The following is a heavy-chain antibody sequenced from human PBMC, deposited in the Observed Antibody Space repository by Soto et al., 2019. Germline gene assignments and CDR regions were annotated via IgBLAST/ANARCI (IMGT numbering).Heavy chain of an antibody. CDR2: IYFSGST. CDR1: GGSISNGGYY. D-gene: IGHD3-16*01. Sequence: QLQLEESGPGLVKPSQTLSLTCAVSGGSISNGGYYWSWIRQHPGKGLEWIGSIYFSGSTYYNPSLKSRVTSSAATPKIQFSLKQSAVTAADTAVYYCARDSHSKQPNHRWGGGYMDVWGKGTTVTVSS. J-gene: IGHJ6*03. CDR3: ARDSHSKQPNHRWGGGYMDV. V-gene: IGHV4-31*11.